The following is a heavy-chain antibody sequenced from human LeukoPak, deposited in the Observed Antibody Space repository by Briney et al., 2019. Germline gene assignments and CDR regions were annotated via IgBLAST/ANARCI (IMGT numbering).Heavy chain of an antibody. CDR1: GGSISSGGDY. Sequence: SGTLSLTCNVSGGSISSGGDYWNWIRQNPGKGLEWIGYISYSGSTYYNPSLKSRVTISVETSKNQFSLKLRSATAADTAVYYCARGLYSIVEYWGQGTLVTVSS. CDR3: ARGLYSIVEY. D-gene: IGHD6-6*01. J-gene: IGHJ4*02. V-gene: IGHV4-31*03. CDR2: ISYSGST.